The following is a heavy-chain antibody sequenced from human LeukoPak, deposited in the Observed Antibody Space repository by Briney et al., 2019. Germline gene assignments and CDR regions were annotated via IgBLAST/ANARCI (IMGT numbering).Heavy chain of an antibody. D-gene: IGHD5-18*01. CDR3: ARSPPEGYSYGPIDY. J-gene: IGHJ4*02. V-gene: IGHV5-51*01. CDR1: GYSFPIYW. CDR2: IYPGDSET. Sequence: GESLKISCKGSGYSFPIYWIGWVRQMPGKGLEWMGIIYPGDSETKYSPSFQGQVTISADKSISTAYLQWSSLKASDTAIYYCARSPPEGYSYGPIDYWGQGTLVTVSS.